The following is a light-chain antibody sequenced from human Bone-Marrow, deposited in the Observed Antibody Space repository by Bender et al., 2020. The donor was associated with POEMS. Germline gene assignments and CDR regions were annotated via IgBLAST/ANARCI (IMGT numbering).Light chain of an antibody. Sequence: QSAMTQPHSVSGSPGQSITISCTGTSSDVDAYDFVSWYQHHPGKAPKLIIYDVTKRPSGVPGRFSASKSGNTASLTITGLQAEDEADYYCQSFDSRLDGWVFGGGTKLTVL. CDR2: DVT. J-gene: IGLJ3*02. V-gene: IGLV2-11*01. CDR3: QSFDSRLDGWV. CDR1: SSDVDAYDF.